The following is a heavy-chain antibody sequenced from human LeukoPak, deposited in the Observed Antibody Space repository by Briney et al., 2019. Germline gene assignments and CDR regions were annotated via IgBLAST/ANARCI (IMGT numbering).Heavy chain of an antibody. CDR3: ARAKQQLALWYFDL. CDR2: IYYSGST. V-gene: IGHV4-61*01. J-gene: IGHJ2*01. CDR1: GGSISSGSYY. D-gene: IGHD6-13*01. Sequence: QTSETLSLTCTVSGGSISSGSYYWSWIRQPPGKGLEWIGYIYYSGSTNYNPSLKSRVTISVDTSKNQFSLKLSSVTAADTAVYHCARAKQQLALWYFDLWGRGTLVTVSS.